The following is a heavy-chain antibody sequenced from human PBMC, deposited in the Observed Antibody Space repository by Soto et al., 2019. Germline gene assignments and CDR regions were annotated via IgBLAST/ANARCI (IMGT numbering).Heavy chain of an antibody. V-gene: IGHV1-18*01. J-gene: IGHJ6*02. D-gene: IGHD3-16*01. CDR2: ISAYNGNT. CDR3: ARGGYYDNTWGKLSHYGLDV. CDR1: GYTFTSYG. Sequence: ASVKVSCKASGYTFTSYGISWVRQAPGQGLEWMGWISAYNGNTNYAQKLQGRVTMTTDTSTNTAYMELRSLRSDDTAVYYCARGGYYDNTWGKLSHYGLDVWGQGTSVTVSS.